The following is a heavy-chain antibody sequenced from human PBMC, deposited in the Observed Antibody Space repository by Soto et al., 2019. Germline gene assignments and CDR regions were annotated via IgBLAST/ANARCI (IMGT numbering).Heavy chain of an antibody. CDR1: GGSISGYY. D-gene: IGHD2-8*02. CDR2: IYYSGTT. J-gene: IGHJ6*03. Sequence: QVQLQESGPGLVKPSETLSLTCTVSGGSISGYYWSWIRQPPGKGLEWIGYIYYSGTTNYDPSLKIRVTMSVDTSKNQFSLKLSSVTAADTAVYYCARLTGGAYLSFYYYIGVWGKGTTVTVSS. CDR3: ARLTGGAYLSFYYYIGV. V-gene: IGHV4-59*01.